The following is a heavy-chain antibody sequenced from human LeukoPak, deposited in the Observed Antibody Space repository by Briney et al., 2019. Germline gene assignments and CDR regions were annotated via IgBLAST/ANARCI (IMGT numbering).Heavy chain of an antibody. CDR3: ATDGAGFDT. CDR1: GFTFNDYY. J-gene: IGHJ5*02. Sequence: GSLRLSCAASGFTFNDYYMSWIRQAPGKGLEWLSYINIGGTNTHYADSVKGRFTISRDNAKKSLYLEMNNLRAEDTAVYYCATDGAGFDTWGQGVLVTVSS. V-gene: IGHV3-11*01. CDR2: INIGGTNT.